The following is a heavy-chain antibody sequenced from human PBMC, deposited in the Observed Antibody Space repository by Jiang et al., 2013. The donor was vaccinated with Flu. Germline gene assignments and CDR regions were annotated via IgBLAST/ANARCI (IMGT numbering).Heavy chain of an antibody. V-gene: IGHV1-69*04. CDR2: IIPILGIT. CDR3: QGVLGYCIGGDCYGGVTDYYHAMDV. J-gene: IGHJ6*02. D-gene: IGHD2-15*01. CDR1: GNTFSSHT. Sequence: SGAEVKEPGSSVKVSCGASGNTFSSHTFSWVRQAPGQGLEWMGRIIPILGITDYAQKVQGRVTITADTSTTIVYMELSSLRSEDTAVYYCQGVLGYCIGGDCYGGVTDYYHAMDVWGQGTTVTVSS.